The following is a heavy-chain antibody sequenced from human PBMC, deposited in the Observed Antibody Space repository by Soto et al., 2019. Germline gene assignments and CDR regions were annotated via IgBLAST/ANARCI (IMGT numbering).Heavy chain of an antibody. CDR2: IYYSGST. V-gene: IGHV4-39*01. J-gene: IGHJ5*02. CDR3: ARNHAYDSSGDNWFDP. Sequence: QLQLQESGPGLVKPSETLSLTCTVSGGSISSSSYYWGWIRQPPGKGLEWIGSIYYSGSTYYNPSLKSRVTISVDTSKNQFSLKLSSVTAADTAVYYCARNHAYDSSGDNWFDPWGQGTLVTVSS. D-gene: IGHD3-22*01. CDR1: GGSISSSSYY.